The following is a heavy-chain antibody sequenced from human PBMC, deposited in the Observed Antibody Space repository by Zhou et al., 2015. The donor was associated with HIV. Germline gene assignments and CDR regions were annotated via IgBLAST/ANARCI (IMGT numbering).Heavy chain of an antibody. D-gene: IGHD1-1*01. CDR3: ARAWGLQLERSLDY. V-gene: IGHV1-18*01. CDR1: GYTFTSYG. J-gene: IGHJ4*02. Sequence: QVQLVQSGAEVKKPGASVKVSCKASGYTFTSYGISWVRQAPGQGLEWMGWISAYNGNTNYAQKFQGRVTITADESTSTAYMELSSLRSEDTAVYYCARAWGLQLERSLDYWGQGTLVTVSS. CDR2: ISAYNGNT.